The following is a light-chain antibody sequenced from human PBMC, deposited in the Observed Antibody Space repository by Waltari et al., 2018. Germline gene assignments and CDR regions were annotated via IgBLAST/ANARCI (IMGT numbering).Light chain of an antibody. CDR2: GAS. Sequence: ERVMTHSPAALSVSPGERATLARRASQSVSSHLARYQQRPGQAPRLLIYGASTRATGIPSRFSGSGSGTEFTLTISSLQSEDFAVYYCQQYYNWPPAVTFGHGTKVDIK. J-gene: IGKJ3*01. V-gene: IGKV3-15*01. CDR3: QQYYNWPPAVT. CDR1: QSVSSH.